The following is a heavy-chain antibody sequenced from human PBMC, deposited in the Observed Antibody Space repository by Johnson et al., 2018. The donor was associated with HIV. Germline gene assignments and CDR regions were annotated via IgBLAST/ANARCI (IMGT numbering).Heavy chain of an antibody. CDR2: IGTAGDT. CDR3: AISPEYSSSWFGAFDI. CDR1: GFTFSSYD. J-gene: IGHJ3*02. Sequence: EVQLVESGGGLVQPGGSLRLSCAASGFTFSSYDMHWVRQATGKGLEWVSAIGTAGDTYYPGSVKGRFTISREKAKNSLYLQMNSLRAEDTAVYYCAISPEYSSSWFGAFDIWGQGTMVTVSS. V-gene: IGHV3-13*01. D-gene: IGHD6-13*01.